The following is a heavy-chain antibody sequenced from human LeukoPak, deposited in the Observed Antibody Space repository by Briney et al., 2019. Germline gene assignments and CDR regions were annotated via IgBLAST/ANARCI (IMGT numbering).Heavy chain of an antibody. D-gene: IGHD6-19*01. CDR3: ARDPSSGWYLKGWFDP. CDR2: ISSSSSYI. CDR1: GFTFSSYS. Sequence: GGSLRLSCAASGFTFSSYSMNWVRQTPGKGLEWVSSISSSSSYIFYADSVKGRFTMSRDNAKKSLFLQMNSLRAEDTAVYYCARDPSSGWYLKGWFDPWGQGTLVTVSS. J-gene: IGHJ5*02. V-gene: IGHV3-21*01.